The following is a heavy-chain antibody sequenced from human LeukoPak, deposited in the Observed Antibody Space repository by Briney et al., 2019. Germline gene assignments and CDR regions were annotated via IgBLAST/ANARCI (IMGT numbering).Heavy chain of an antibody. Sequence: PGRSLRLSCAASGFTFSSYGMHWVRQAPGKGLEWVAVISYDGSNKFCADSVKGRFTISRDNSKNTLSLQMNSLRGEDTAVYYCAKDPFDYWGQGTLVTVSS. J-gene: IGHJ4*02. CDR1: GFTFSSYG. V-gene: IGHV3-30*18. CDR3: AKDPFDY. CDR2: ISYDGSNK.